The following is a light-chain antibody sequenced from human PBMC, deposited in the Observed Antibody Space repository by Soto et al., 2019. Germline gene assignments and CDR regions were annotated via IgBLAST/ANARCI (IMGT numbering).Light chain of an antibody. V-gene: IGLV2-14*01. CDR3: SSYTSSSKV. J-gene: IGLJ1*01. CDR2: DVS. Sequence: QSVLTQPASVSGSPGQSITISCTGTTSDVGGYNYVSSYQQHPGKAPKLMIYDVSNGPSGVSNRFSGSKSGNTASLTISGLQSEDEADYYCSSYTSSSKVFGTGTKLNVL. CDR1: TSDVGGYNY.